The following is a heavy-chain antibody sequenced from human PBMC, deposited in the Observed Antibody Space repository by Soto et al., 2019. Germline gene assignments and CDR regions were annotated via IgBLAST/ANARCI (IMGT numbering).Heavy chain of an antibody. CDR2: ISSSGTI. CDR3: TKEKSVMYSGYDAFDI. D-gene: IGHD5-12*01. V-gene: IGHV3-48*03. CDR1: GFTFSSYE. Sequence: TGGSPRLSCAASGFTFSSYEMDWVRQAPGKGLEWVAYISSSGTILYGDSVKGRFTISRDNADNSLYLQMNSLTAEDTAVYYCTKEKSVMYSGYDAFDIWGRGTMVTVSS. J-gene: IGHJ3*02.